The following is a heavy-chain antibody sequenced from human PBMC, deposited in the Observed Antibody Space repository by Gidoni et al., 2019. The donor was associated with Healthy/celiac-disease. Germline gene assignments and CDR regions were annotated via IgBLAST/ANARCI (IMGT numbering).Heavy chain of an antibody. CDR3: AREGGSYYDYYYYGMDV. CDR1: GFTFSSYW. D-gene: IGHD1-26*01. V-gene: IGHV3-7*03. J-gene: IGHJ6*02. CDR2: IKQDGSEK. Sequence: EVQLVESGGGLVQPGGSLRLSCAASGFTFSSYWMSWVRQAPGKGLEWVANIKQDGSEKYYVDSVKGRFTISRDNAKNSLYLQMNSLRAEDTAVYYCAREGGSYYDYYYYGMDVWGQGTTVTVSS.